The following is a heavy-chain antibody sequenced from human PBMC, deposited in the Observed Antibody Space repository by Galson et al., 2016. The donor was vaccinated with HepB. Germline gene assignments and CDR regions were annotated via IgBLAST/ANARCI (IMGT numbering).Heavy chain of an antibody. CDR3: AKITGGYTLVTQKGVFDR. J-gene: IGHJ4*02. CDR2: ISYDGQNK. CDR1: GFTFSDHG. V-gene: IGHV3-30*18. D-gene: IGHD1-14*01. Sequence: SLRLSCAASGFTFSDHGMHWVRQSPGKGLEWVALISYDGQNKSYADSVKGRFTISRDNSKDTMYLQMNSLTAEDTAVYYCAKITGGYTLVTQKGVFDRWGQGTLVTVSS.